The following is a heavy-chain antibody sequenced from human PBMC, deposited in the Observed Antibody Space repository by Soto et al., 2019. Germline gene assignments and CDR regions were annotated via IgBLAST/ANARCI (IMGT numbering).Heavy chain of an antibody. D-gene: IGHD3-22*01. CDR2: IHHSGRT. CDR3: ASTFYDSVVTPPSELHL. CDR1: GGSISTYY. J-gene: IGHJ1*01. Sequence: SETLSLTCTVSGGSISTYYWNWIRQTPGKGLEWIGYIHHSGRTNYNPSLRSRVTISVDTSKNQFSLKLTSVTAADSAIYYCASTFYDSVVTPPSELHLWGQGALVT. V-gene: IGHV4-59*01.